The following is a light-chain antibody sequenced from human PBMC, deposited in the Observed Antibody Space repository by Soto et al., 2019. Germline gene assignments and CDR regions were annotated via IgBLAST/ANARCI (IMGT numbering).Light chain of an antibody. Sequence: QSVLTQPPSVSAAPGQKVTISCSGSTSNIGNNYVSWFQQLPGTAPKLLIYENDKRPSGIPDRFSGSTSGTSATLGITGPHTGDVADYYCGIWDSSLIGYVFAIGIKVTVL. CDR3: GIWDSSLIGYV. J-gene: IGLJ1*01. CDR1: TSNIGNNY. CDR2: END. V-gene: IGLV1-51*02.